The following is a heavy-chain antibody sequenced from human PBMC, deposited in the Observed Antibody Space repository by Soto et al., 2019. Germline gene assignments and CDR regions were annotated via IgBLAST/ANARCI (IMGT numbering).Heavy chain of an antibody. V-gene: IGHV3-23*01. CDR3: AKDGLGAFDI. D-gene: IGHD3-16*01. CDR1: GFTFSSYA. J-gene: IGHJ3*02. CDR2: ISGSGGST. Sequence: PGGARRLSCAASGFTFSSYAMSWVRQAPGNGLEWVSAISGSGGSTYNADSVKGRITISRDNSKNTLYLQMNSLRAEDTAVYYCAKDGLGAFDIWGQRTMVTGSS.